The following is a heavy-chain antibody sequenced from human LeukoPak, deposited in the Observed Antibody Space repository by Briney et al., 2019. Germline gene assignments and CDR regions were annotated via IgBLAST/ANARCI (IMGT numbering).Heavy chain of an antibody. CDR3: ARGRRQYYRPYYYYYMVV. J-gene: IGHJ6*03. V-gene: IGHV4-34*01. CDR1: GGSFSGYY. CDR2: INHSGSN. Sequence: SEPLSLTCAVYGGSFSGYYWSWIRQPPGKALEWIGEINHSGSNNYNPSLKSRVTISVDTSKNQFSLKLSSVTAADTAVYYCARGRRQYYRPYYYYYMVVWGKGTKVTVSS. D-gene: IGHD1-14*01.